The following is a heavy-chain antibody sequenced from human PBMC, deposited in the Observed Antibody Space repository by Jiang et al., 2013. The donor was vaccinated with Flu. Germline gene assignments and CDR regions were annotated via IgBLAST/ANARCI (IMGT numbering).Heavy chain of an antibody. V-gene: IGHV5-10-1*01. CDR2: IDPSDSYT. CDR3: ARHRLNYDFWSGYSNWFDP. J-gene: IGHJ5*02. CDR1: YW. D-gene: IGHD3-3*01. Sequence: YWIRLGAPDARERPGVDGRIDPSDSYTNYSPSFQGHVTISADKSISTAYLQWSSLKASDTAMYYCARHRLNYDFWSGYSNWFDPWGQGTLVTVSS.